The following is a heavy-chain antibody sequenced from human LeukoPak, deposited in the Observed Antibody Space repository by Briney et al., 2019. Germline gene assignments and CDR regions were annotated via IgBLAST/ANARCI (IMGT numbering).Heavy chain of an antibody. J-gene: IGHJ4*02. V-gene: IGHV4-34*01. CDR3: ARARGTVAIDY. Sequence: SETLSLTGAVYVGSFSGYDWSWIRQPPGKGLEWIGQINHSGSTNYNPSLKSRVTVSADTSKNQFSLEVTSVTAADTAVYYCARARGTVAIDYWGQGTLVTVSS. CDR2: INHSGST. D-gene: IGHD5-12*01. CDR1: VGSFSGYD.